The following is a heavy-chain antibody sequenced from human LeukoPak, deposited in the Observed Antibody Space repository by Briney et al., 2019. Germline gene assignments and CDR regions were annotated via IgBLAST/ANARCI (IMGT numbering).Heavy chain of an antibody. CDR3: SKLLAYYYYMDV. D-gene: IGHD1-1*01. CDR2: IIPIFGTA. J-gene: IGHJ6*03. Sequence: SVKVSCKASGGTFSSYAISWVRQAPGQGLEWMGGIIPIFGTANYAQKFQGRVTITADESTSTAYMELSGLRSEDTAVYYCSKLLAYYYYMDVWGKGTTVTVSS. V-gene: IGHV1-69*13. CDR1: GGTFSSYA.